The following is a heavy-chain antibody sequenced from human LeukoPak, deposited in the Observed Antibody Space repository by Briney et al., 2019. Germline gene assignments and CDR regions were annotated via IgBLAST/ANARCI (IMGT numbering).Heavy chain of an antibody. J-gene: IGHJ4*02. CDR3: ARAYQRLGQLSLPDY. CDR1: GYTFTNYA. V-gene: IGHV7-4-1*02. D-gene: IGHD3-16*02. CDR2: IHPSTGNP. Sequence: GASVKVSCKSSGYTFTNYAMNWVRQAPGQGLEWMGWIHPSTGNPTYAQAFTERFVFSLDTSVSTTYLQISSLKTEDTAVYYCARAYQRLGQLSLPDYWGQGTLVTVSS.